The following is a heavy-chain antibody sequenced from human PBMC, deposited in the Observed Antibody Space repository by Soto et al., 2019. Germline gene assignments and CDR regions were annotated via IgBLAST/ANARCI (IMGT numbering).Heavy chain of an antibody. CDR3: AREPGFTVTPTGDYYYYGMDV. V-gene: IGHV4-59*01. D-gene: IGHD4-17*01. CDR2: IYYSGST. CDR1: GGNISSYY. J-gene: IGHJ6*02. Sequence: SEPLHVTCTVSGGNISSYYGSWIRQTTGKGLEWIGYIYYSGSTNYNPSLKSRVTISVDTSKNQFSLKLSSVTAADTAVYYCAREPGFTVTPTGDYYYYGMDVWGQGTTVSVSS.